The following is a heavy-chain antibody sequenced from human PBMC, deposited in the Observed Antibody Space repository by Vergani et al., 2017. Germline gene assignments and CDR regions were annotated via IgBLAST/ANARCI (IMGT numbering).Heavy chain of an antibody. D-gene: IGHD3-16*01. CDR3: AGEGGSACGGLGAFDI. CDR2: IIPILGIA. CDR1: GGTFSSYT. J-gene: IGHJ3*02. V-gene: IGHV1-69*08. Sequence: QVQLVQSGAEVKKPGSSVKVSCKASGGTFSSYTISWVRQAPGQGLEWMGRIIPILGIANYAQKFQGRVTITADKSTSTAYMELGSLRSEDTAGYYCAGEGGSACGGLGAFDIWGQGTMVTVSS.